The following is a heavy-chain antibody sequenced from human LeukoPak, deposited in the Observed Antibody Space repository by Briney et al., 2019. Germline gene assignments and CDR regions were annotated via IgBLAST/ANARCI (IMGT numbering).Heavy chain of an antibody. Sequence: GGSLRLSCAASGFTFSDHYMSWIRQAPGKGLEGVSYISRSGSTIYYADSVKGRFTISRDNAMNSLYLQMNSLRAEDTAVYYCARHSGVRGYYYGMDVWGQGTTVTVSS. V-gene: IGHV3-11*01. J-gene: IGHJ6*02. CDR2: ISRSGSTI. CDR1: GFTFSDHY. CDR3: ARHSGVRGYYYGMDV. D-gene: IGHD3-10*01.